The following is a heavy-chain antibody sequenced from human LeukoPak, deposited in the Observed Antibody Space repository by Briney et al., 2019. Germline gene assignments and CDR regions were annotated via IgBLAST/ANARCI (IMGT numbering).Heavy chain of an antibody. J-gene: IGHJ4*02. CDR2: ISRGGENI. CDR3: VGGQQMVH. V-gene: IGHV3-11*01. Sequence: GGSLRLSCVASVFTFSDSYMRWIRQAPGRGLEWISHISRGGENIYYADSVKGRFTISRDNAKNSLYLQMNSLRAEDTAVCYCVGGQQMVHWGQGILVTVSS. D-gene: IGHD6-13*01. CDR1: VFTFSDSY.